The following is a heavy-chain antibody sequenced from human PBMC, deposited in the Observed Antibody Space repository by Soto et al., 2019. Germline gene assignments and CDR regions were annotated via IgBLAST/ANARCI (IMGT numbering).Heavy chain of an antibody. Sequence: ASVKVSCKASGYTFTGYYMHWVRQAPGQGLEWMGWINPNSGGTNYAQKFQGRVTMTRDTPTSTAYMQLSRLRSDDTAVYYCARDPEVRGVIIKPFDYWGQGTLVTVSS. V-gene: IGHV1-2*02. CDR1: GYTFTGYY. J-gene: IGHJ4*02. CDR3: ARDPEVRGVIIKPFDY. D-gene: IGHD3-10*01. CDR2: INPNSGGT.